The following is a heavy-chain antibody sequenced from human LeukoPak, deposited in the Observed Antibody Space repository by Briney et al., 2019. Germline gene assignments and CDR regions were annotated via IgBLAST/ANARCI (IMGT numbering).Heavy chain of an antibody. D-gene: IGHD2-2*01. CDR3: ARLDQLLSKSDY. J-gene: IGHJ4*02. V-gene: IGHV4-61*02. Sequence: SETLSLTCTVSGGSISSGGYYWSWIRQPAGKGLEWIGRIYTSGSTNYNPSLKSRVTISVDTSKNQFSLKLSSVTAADTAVYYCARLDQLLSKSDYWGQGTLVTVSS. CDR1: GGSISSGGYY. CDR2: IYTSGST.